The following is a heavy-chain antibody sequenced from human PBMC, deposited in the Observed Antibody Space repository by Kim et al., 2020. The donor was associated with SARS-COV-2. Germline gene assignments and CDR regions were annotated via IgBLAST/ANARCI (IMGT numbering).Heavy chain of an antibody. CDR2: ISYDGSNK. J-gene: IGHJ4*01. Sequence: GGSLRLSCAASGFTFSSYGMHWVRQAPGKGLEWVAVISYDGSNKYYADSVKGRFTISRDNSENTLYLQMNSLRAEDTAVYYCARDLDEVGATGAAHYWGQGTLVTVSS. V-gene: IGHV3-33*05. CDR1: GFTFSSYG. CDR3: ARDLDEVGATGAAHY. D-gene: IGHD1-26*01.